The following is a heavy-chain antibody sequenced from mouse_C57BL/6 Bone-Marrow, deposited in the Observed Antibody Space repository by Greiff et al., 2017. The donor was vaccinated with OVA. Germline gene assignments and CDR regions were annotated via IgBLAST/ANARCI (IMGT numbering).Heavy chain of an antibody. CDR1: GYTFTSYW. J-gene: IGHJ4*01. CDR2: IYPGSGRT. V-gene: IGHV1-55*01. Sequence: QVQLQQPGAELVKPGASVKMSCKASGYTFTSYWITWVKQRPGQGLEWIGDIYPGSGRTNYNEKFKSKATLTVDTSSSTAYMQLSSLTSEDSAVYYCARSRSGYHYYAMDDWGQGTSVTVSS. CDR3: ARSRSGYHYYAMDD. D-gene: IGHD3-2*02.